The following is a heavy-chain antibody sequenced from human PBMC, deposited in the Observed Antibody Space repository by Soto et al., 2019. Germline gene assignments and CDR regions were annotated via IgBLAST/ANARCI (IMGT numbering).Heavy chain of an antibody. Sequence: EVQLLESGGGLVQPGGSLRLSCAASGFTFSSYAMSWVRQAPGKGLEWVSAISGSGGSTYYADSVKGRFTISRDNSKNTLYLQMNSLRAEDTAVYYCAKDAVLRYVDWLPYFDYWGQGTLVTVSS. CDR3: AKDAVLRYVDWLPYFDY. J-gene: IGHJ4*02. CDR1: GFTFSSYA. D-gene: IGHD3-9*01. CDR2: ISGSGGST. V-gene: IGHV3-23*01.